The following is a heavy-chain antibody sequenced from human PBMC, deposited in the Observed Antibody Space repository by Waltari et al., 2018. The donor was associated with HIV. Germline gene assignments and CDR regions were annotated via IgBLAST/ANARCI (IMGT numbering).Heavy chain of an antibody. CDR3: AREAHCSGGTCYRPY. J-gene: IGHJ4*02. CDR2: IYNSGET. CDR1: GGSISSHY. V-gene: IGHV4-59*11. D-gene: IGHD2-15*01. Sequence: QVQLQESGPGLVKPSETLSLTCTVSGGSISSHYWSWIRQSPGRGLEWIGYIYNSGETNNRPSFRSRVTISLDTSKSQFFLKLRSVTAADTAVYYCAREAHCSGGTCYRPYWGQGALVTVSS.